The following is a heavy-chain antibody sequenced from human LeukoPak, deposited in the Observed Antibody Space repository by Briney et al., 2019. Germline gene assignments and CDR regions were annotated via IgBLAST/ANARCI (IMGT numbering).Heavy chain of an antibody. CDR2: IKSKTDVGTT. V-gene: IGHV3-15*01. CDR3: TTPPYYYDSSGAYYYYGMDV. Sequence: GGSLRLSCAAPGFTFSNAWMSWVRQAPGKGLEWVGRIKSKTDVGTTDYAAPVKGRFTISRDDSKNTLYLQMNSLKTEDTAVYYCTTPPYYYDSSGAYYYYGMDVWGQGTTVTVSS. CDR1: GFTFSNAW. J-gene: IGHJ6*02. D-gene: IGHD3-22*01.